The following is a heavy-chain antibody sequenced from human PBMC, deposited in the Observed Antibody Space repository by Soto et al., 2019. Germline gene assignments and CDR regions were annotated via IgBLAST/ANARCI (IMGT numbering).Heavy chain of an antibody. V-gene: IGHV4-39*01. CDR2: ICFGRDT. CDR1: GASIITGNFY. J-gene: IGHJ3*02. D-gene: IGHD1-26*01. Sequence: QLQESGPGLVKPSETLSLTCTVSGASIITGNFYWAWIRQSPGTGLEWIGSICFGRDTYFNPSLKSRLTISAYKSKNQFSLNLNSVTAADTAVYYCARQPLHRVGSSISTLDIWGQGTVVTVSS. CDR3: ARQPLHRVGSSISTLDI.